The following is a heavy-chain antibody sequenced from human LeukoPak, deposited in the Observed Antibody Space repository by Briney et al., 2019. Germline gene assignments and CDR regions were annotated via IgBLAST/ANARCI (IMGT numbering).Heavy chain of an antibody. J-gene: IGHJ4*02. V-gene: IGHV1-24*01. CDR3: AAEGQWSLLHYFNS. CDR1: GNTLTDLS. Sequence: AASVTVSCTVSGNTLTDLSIHWVRQAPGKGLDWMGGFDPEDAEIIYAEKFQDRVTMTEDPSTDTAYLELSSLRSEDTAVYFCAAEGQWSLLHYFNSWGQGTLVTVSS. D-gene: IGHD3-22*01. CDR2: FDPEDAEI.